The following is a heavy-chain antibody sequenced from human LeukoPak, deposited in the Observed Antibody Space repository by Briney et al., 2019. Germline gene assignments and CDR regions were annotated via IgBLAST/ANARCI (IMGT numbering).Heavy chain of an antibody. D-gene: IGHD3-10*01. J-gene: IGHJ1*01. CDR3: ASSGLPVD. Sequence: GGAPRLSCAASGFTFSSYSMNGVRQAPGKGLEWVSSISSSSSYIYYADSLKGRFTISRDNAKNSLYLQMNSLRAEDRAVYYCASSGLPVDWGQSTLVSVSS. CDR2: ISSSSSYI. V-gene: IGHV3-21*01. CDR1: GFTFSSYS.